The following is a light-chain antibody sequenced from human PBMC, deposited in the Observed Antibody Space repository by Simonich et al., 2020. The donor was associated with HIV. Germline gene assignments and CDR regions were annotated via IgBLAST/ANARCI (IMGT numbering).Light chain of an antibody. Sequence: IVMTQSPATLSVSPGERATLSCRASQSVTSNLAWYQQKPGQAPRLLIYGASTRATGIPARFSGSGSGTEFTLTISSMQSEDFAVYYCQQCNNWPPTFGQGTKVEIK. J-gene: IGKJ1*01. CDR3: QQCNNWPPT. CDR1: QSVTSN. V-gene: IGKV3-15*01. CDR2: GAS.